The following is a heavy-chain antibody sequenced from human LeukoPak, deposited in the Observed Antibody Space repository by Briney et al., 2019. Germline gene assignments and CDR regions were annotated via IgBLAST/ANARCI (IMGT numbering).Heavy chain of an antibody. J-gene: IGHJ3*02. CDR3: STGSGHAFDI. Sequence: GGSLTLSCAASGFTFSSYWMHWVRQVPGKGLVWVSRINSDGRRTSYADSVKGRFTISRDNTKNTLYAQMNSLRAEDTAVYYCSTGSGHAFDIWGRGTMVTVSS. D-gene: IGHD3-10*01. CDR2: INSDGRRT. CDR1: GFTFSSYW. V-gene: IGHV3-74*01.